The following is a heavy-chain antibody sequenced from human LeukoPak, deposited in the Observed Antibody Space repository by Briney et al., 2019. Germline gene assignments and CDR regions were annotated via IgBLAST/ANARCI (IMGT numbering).Heavy chain of an antibody. D-gene: IGHD3-22*01. J-gene: IGHJ6*03. Sequence: ASVKVSCKASGYTFTSYGISWVRLAPGQGLEWMGWISAYNGNTNYAQKLQGRVTMTTDTSTSTAYMELSSLRSEDTAVYYCARVDSSGYYPYYYYYMDVWGKGTTVTISS. V-gene: IGHV1-18*01. CDR1: GYTFTSYG. CDR2: ISAYNGNT. CDR3: ARVDSSGYYPYYYYYMDV.